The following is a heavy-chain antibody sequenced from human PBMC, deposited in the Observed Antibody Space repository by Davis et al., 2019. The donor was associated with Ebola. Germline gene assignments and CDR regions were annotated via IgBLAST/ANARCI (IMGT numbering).Heavy chain of an antibody. V-gene: IGHV3-7*01. Sequence: GESLKISCAASGFSFSSHWMAWVRQAPGKGLEWVSNINQDGSDQSYLDSLKGRFTISRDNTKNSLFLQMDSLRDDDTAVYYCARSRTTDYYGNFDPWGQGTLVTVSS. CDR1: GFSFSSHW. J-gene: IGHJ5*02. CDR3: ARSRTTDYYGNFDP. CDR2: INQDGSDQ. D-gene: IGHD3-9*01.